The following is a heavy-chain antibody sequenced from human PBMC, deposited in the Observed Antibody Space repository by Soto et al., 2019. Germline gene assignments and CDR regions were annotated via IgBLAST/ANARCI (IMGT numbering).Heavy chain of an antibody. Sequence: GKTSETLSLTCSVSGGSMSKFYWSWIRKTAGKGLEWMGRVYATGTSDYNPSLRSRIAMSVDISKKTFSLRLRSVTAADTGVYYCVRDGSKTLRDCFDPWGQGILVTVS. CDR2: VYATGTS. V-gene: IGHV4-4*07. CDR3: VRDGSKTLRDCFDP. CDR1: GGSMSKFY. D-gene: IGHD4-17*01. J-gene: IGHJ5*02.